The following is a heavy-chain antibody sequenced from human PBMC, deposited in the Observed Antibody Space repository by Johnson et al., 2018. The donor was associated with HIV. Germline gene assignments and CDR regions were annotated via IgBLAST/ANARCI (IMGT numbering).Heavy chain of an antibody. J-gene: IGHJ3*02. Sequence: QLVESGGGLVQPGGSLRLSCVASGFTFSSYWMSWVRQAPGKGLEWVANIKQDGSEKYYVDSVKGRFTISRDNAKNSLYLQMNSLRAEDTAVYYCARVSGLGAFDIWGQGTMVTVSS. CDR1: GFTFSSYW. CDR2: IKQDGSEK. V-gene: IGHV3-7*04. D-gene: IGHD2-15*01. CDR3: ARVSGLGAFDI.